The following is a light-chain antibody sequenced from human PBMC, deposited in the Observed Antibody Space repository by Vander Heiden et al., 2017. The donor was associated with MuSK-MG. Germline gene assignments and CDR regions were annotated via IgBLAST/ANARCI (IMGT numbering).Light chain of an antibody. CDR1: QSVSSN. CDR2: GAS. Sequence: EIVMTQSPATLSVSPGERATLSCRASQSVSSNLAWYQLKPGQAPRLLIYGASTRATGIPARFSGSGSGTEFTLTISSLQSEEFAVYYCQQYNNWPPLTFGGGTKVEIK. CDR3: QQYNNWPPLT. J-gene: IGKJ4*01. V-gene: IGKV3-15*01.